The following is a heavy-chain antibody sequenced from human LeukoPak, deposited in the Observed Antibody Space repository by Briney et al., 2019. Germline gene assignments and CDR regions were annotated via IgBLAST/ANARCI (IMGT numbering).Heavy chain of an antibody. D-gene: IGHD4-11*01. CDR1: GYTFTGYY. V-gene: IGHV1-2*02. CDR3: ARDTVNHYYYYMDV. Sequence: GASVTVSYKASGYTFTGYYMHWVRQAPGQGLEWMGWINPNSGGTNYAQKFQGRVTMTRDTSISTAYMELSRLRSDDTAVYYCARDTVNHYYYYMDVWGKGTTVTVSS. CDR2: INPNSGGT. J-gene: IGHJ6*03.